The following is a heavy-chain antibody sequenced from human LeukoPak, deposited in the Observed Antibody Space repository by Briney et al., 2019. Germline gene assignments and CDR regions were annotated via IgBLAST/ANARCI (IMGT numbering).Heavy chain of an antibody. J-gene: IGHJ5*01. CDR2: INPNSGGT. V-gene: IGHV1-2*02. D-gene: IGHD1-26*01. CDR1: GYTFTGYY. CDR3: ARASGSYWWFDS. Sequence: ASVKVSCKASGYTFTGYYMHWVRQAPGQGLEWMGWINPNSGGTNYAQKFQGRVIMTRDTSISTAYMELSRLRSDDTAVYYCARASGSYWWFDSWGQGTLVTVSS.